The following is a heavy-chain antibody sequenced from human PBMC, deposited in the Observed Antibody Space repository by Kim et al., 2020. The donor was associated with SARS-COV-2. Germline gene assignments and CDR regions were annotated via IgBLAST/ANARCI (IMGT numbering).Heavy chain of an antibody. CDR2: INHSGST. CDR3: ASLGYCSSTSCHPRNYFDY. D-gene: IGHD2-2*01. V-gene: IGHV4-34*01. Sequence: SETLSLTCAVYGGSFSGYYWSWIRQPPGKGLEWIGEINHSGSTNYNPSLKSRVTISVDTSKNQFSLKLSSVTAADTAVYYCASLGYCSSTSCHPRNYFDYWGQGTLGTVSS. J-gene: IGHJ4*02. CDR1: GGSFSGYY.